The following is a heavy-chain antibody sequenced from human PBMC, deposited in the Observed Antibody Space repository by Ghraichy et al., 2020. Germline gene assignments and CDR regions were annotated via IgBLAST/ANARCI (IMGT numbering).Heavy chain of an antibody. CDR2: IYDSGSA. CDR3: ARVARPNSNWFDP. CDR1: GGSINSGGYS. V-gene: IGHV4-30-2*01. Sequence: LRLSCAVSGGSINSGGYSWSWIRQPPGKGLEWIGYIYDSGSAYYNPSLKSRVTISLDRSKNQFSLKLTSVTAADTALYSCARVARPNSNWFDPWGQGTLVTVSS. J-gene: IGHJ5*02.